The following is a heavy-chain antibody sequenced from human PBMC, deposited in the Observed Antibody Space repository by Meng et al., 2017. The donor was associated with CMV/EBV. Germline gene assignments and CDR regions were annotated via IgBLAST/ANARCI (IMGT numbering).Heavy chain of an antibody. CDR1: GGSISSSSYY. J-gene: IGHJ6*02. D-gene: IGHD2-2*01. V-gene: IGHV4-39*02. CDR2: IYYSGST. Sequence: SETLSLTCTVSGGSISSSSYYWGWIRQPPGKGLEWIGSIYYSGSTYYNPSLKSRVTISVDTSKNQFSLKLSSVTAADTAVYYCARDGGGYCSSTSCQDPYYYYGMDVWGQGTTVTVSS. CDR3: ARDGGGYCSSTSCQDPYYYYGMDV.